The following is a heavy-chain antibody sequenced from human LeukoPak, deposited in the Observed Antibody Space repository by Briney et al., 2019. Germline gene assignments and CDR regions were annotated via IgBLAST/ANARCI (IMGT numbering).Heavy chain of an antibody. J-gene: IGHJ6*02. CDR2: IIPMFGTA. CDR1: GGTFTRYA. Sequence: SVKVSCKASGGTFTRYAINWERQAPGQGLEWMGGIIPMFGTANYAQKFQGRVTITADESTSTAYMELSSLRSEDTAVYYCARGGHDSGYYGMDVWGQGTTVTVSS. V-gene: IGHV1-69*13. D-gene: IGHD1-26*01. CDR3: ARGGHDSGYYGMDV.